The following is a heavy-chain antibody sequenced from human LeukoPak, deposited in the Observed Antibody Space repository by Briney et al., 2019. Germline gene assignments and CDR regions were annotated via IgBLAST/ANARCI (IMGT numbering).Heavy chain of an antibody. J-gene: IGHJ4*02. CDR2: IKQDGSAK. Sequence: GGSLRLSCAASGFTFSSHWMSWVRQAPGKGLEWVANIKQDGSAKYYVDSVRGRFTISRDNAKTSLYPQMNSLRAEDTAVYYCARDGPSVGIDFWGQGALVTVSS. D-gene: IGHD7-27*01. CDR1: GFTFSSHW. V-gene: IGHV3-7*01. CDR3: ARDGPSVGIDF.